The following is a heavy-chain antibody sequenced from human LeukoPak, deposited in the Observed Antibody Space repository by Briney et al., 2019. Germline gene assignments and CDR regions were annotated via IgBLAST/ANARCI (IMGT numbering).Heavy chain of an antibody. D-gene: IGHD5-24*01. CDR3: ARDLDGYNLLFDY. CDR2: IYYSGST. J-gene: IGHJ4*02. Sequence: SETLSLTCIVSGGSISNYYWSWIRQPPGKGLEWIGYIYYSGSTKYNPSLKSRVTISVVTSKNQSSLKLSSVTAADTAVYYCARDLDGYNLLFDYWGQGTLVTVSS. CDR1: GGSISNYY. V-gene: IGHV4-59*01.